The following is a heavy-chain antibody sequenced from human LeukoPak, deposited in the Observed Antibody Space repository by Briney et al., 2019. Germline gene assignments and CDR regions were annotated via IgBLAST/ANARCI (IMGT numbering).Heavy chain of an antibody. CDR2: VYYGGRT. Sequence: SETLTLTCFVSGVSISSFYWSWVRQPPGKGLEWIGYVYYGGRTTYNPSLKSRVTISVDTSRRQFSLNLPSVTAADTAVYYCARQGYSSTSDAFDVWGQGTMVTVS. D-gene: IGHD5-18*01. V-gene: IGHV4-59*08. CDR1: GVSISSFY. CDR3: ARQGYSSTSDAFDV. J-gene: IGHJ3*01.